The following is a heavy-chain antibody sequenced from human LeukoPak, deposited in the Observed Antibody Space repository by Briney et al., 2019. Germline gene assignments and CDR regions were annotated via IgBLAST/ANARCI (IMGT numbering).Heavy chain of an antibody. CDR3: ARGIQLWLRYYYYYMDV. D-gene: IGHD5-18*01. CDR1: GFTFGIYE. Sequence: PGGSLRLSCAASGFTFGIYEMNWVRQAPGKGLEWVSYISSSGSTIYYSDSVKGRFTISRDNAKNSLYLQMNSLRAEDTAVYYCARGIQLWLRYYYYYMDVWGKGTTVTVSS. V-gene: IGHV3-48*03. J-gene: IGHJ6*03. CDR2: ISSSGSTI.